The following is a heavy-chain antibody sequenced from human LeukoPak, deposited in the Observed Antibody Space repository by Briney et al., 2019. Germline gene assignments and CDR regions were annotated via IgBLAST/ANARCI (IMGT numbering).Heavy chain of an antibody. CDR3: EKVELGHEVYEACDM. Sequence: GGSLRLSCVASGFTFSNYGIHWVRQAPGKGLEWVASISYDGSNKYYAESVKGRFTISRDNSKNTLYLQVNSLRAEDTAVYYCEKVELGHEVYEACDMWGQGTMVSVFS. CDR1: GFTFSNYG. D-gene: IGHD1-7*01. J-gene: IGHJ3*02. CDR2: ISYDGSNK. V-gene: IGHV3-30*18.